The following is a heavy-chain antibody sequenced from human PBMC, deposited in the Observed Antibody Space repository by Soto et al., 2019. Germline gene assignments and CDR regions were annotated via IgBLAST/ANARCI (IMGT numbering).Heavy chain of an antibody. CDR3: AKAPHYGDYDAPDY. V-gene: IGHV3-30*18. CDR1: GFTFSSYG. Sequence: PGGSLRLSCAASGFTFSSYGMHWVRQAPGKGLEWVAVISYDGSNKYYADSVKGRFTISRDNSKNTLYLQMNSLRAEDTAVYYCAKAPHYGDYDAPDYWGQGTLVTVSS. CDR2: ISYDGSNK. D-gene: IGHD4-17*01. J-gene: IGHJ4*02.